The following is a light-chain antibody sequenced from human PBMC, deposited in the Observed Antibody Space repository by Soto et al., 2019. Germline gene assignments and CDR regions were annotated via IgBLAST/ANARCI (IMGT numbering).Light chain of an antibody. CDR1: QSVFSN. CDR2: GAS. V-gene: IGKV3D-15*01. J-gene: IGKJ2*01. CDR3: QLHYNWLYT. Sequence: EIVMTQSPATLSVSPGERATLACRASQSVFSNVAWYQQRPGQAPRLLIYGASSRATGIPDRFSGSRSGTEFTLTISGLQSEDFAVYYCQLHYNWLYTFGQGTKLEIK.